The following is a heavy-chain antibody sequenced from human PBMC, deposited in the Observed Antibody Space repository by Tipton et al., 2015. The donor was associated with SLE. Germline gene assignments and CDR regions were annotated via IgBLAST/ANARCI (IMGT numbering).Heavy chain of an antibody. D-gene: IGHD2-15*01. V-gene: IGHV4-61*09. CDR2: IYTSGAT. CDR1: GVSINSGSYY. J-gene: IGHJ4*02. CDR3: ARDLTSRWYYY. Sequence: TLSLTCTVSGVSINSGSYYWSWFRQPAGKELEWIGHIYTSGATDYNPSLKGRVTISTDTSKNQFSLKLNSVTAADTAVYYCARDLTSRWYYYWGLGTLVTVSP.